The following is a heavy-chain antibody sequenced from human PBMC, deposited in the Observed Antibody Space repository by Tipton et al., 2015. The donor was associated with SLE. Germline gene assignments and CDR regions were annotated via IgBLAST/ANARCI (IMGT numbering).Heavy chain of an antibody. CDR2: TYHSGNT. Sequence: TLSLTCSVSGGSIRSYLWSWIRQPPGKGLEWIGQTYHSGNTNYNPSLMSRVIMSVETSKNRLSLKVTSVTAADTAVYYCARVVTLARGVMFENWLDPWGQGILVTVSS. CDR3: ARVVTLARGVMFENWLDP. D-gene: IGHD3-10*01. CDR1: GGSIRSYL. J-gene: IGHJ5*02. V-gene: IGHV4-59*01.